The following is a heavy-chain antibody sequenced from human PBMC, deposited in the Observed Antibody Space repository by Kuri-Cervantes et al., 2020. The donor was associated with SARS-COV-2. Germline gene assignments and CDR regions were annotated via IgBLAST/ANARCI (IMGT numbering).Heavy chain of an antibody. CDR3: ARQGTGYYGSGSYYYYYYGMDV. J-gene: IGHJ6*02. D-gene: IGHD3-10*01. CDR2: IYYSGST. Sequence: SETLSLTCPVSGGSISISSYYWGWIRQPPGKGLEWIGSIYYSGSTYYNPSHKSRVTISVDTSKHQFSLKLGSVTAADTAVYYCARQGTGYYGSGSYYYYYYGMDVWGQGTTVTVSS. CDR1: GGSISISSYY. V-gene: IGHV4-39*01.